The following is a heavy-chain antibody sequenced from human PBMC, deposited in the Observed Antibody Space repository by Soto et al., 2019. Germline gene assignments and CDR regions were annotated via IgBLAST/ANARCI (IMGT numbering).Heavy chain of an antibody. CDR3: ARTGDYSNWFDP. J-gene: IGHJ5*02. Sequence: SETLSLTCTVSGGSISSYYWSRIRQPPGKGLEWIGYIYYSGSTNYNPSLKSRVTISVDTSKNQFSLKLSSVTAADTAVYYCARTGDYSNWFDPWGQGTLVTVSS. CDR1: GGSISSYY. V-gene: IGHV4-59*08. D-gene: IGHD4-4*01. CDR2: IYYSGST.